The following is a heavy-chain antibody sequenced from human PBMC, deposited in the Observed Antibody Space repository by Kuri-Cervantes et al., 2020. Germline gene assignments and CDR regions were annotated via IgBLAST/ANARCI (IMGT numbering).Heavy chain of an antibody. CDR3: ARQRYGDHHPRDY. Sequence: SQTLSLTCAVYGGSFSSYYWGWIRQPPGKGLEWIGSIYYSGSTYYNPSLKSRVTISVDTSKNQFSLKLSSVTAADTAVYYCARQRYGDHHPRDYWGQGTLVTVSS. J-gene: IGHJ4*02. V-gene: IGHV4-39*01. D-gene: IGHD4-17*01. CDR2: IYYSGST. CDR1: GGSFSSYY.